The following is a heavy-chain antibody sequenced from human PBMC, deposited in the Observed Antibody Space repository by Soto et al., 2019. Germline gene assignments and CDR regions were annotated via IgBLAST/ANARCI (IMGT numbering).Heavy chain of an antibody. V-gene: IGHV3-53*01. CDR1: GFTVSSNY. D-gene: IGHD6-13*01. J-gene: IGHJ5*02. CDR2: IYSGGST. CDR3: ARGRRVAAAAKSCFDP. Sequence: LRLSCAASGFTVSSNYMGWVRQAPGEGLEWVSVIYSGGSTYYADSVKGRFTISRDNSKNTLYLQMNSLRAEDTAVYYCARGRRVAAAAKSCFDPWGQGTLVSVS.